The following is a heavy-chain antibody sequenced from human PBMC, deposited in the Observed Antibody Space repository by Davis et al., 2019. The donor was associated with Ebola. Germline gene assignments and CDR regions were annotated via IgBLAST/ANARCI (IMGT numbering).Heavy chain of an antibody. D-gene: IGHD3-3*01. Sequence: PGGSLRLSCAASGFTFSNYAMHWVRQAPGKGLEWVAVVSHSERERFYGDSVKGRFTISRDNSENTLYLQMNSLTADGTAVYYCARAVFHEVLDYWGQGTPVTVSS. CDR3: ARAVFHEVLDY. J-gene: IGHJ4*02. CDR2: VSHSERER. CDR1: GFTFSNYA. V-gene: IGHV3-30*04.